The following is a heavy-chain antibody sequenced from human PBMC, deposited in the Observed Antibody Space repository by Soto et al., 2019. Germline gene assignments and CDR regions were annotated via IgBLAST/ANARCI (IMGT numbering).Heavy chain of an antibody. D-gene: IGHD2-21*02. CDR1: GFTFGASA. V-gene: IGHV3-23*01. Sequence: PGGSLRLSCAASGFTFGASALQWVRQASGKGLEWVSTISGSGGSTHYADSVKGRFTISRDNSKNTLYLQMNSLRAEDTAVYYCAKVYGGNSAHTYTIDPWGQRTLVTVSS. CDR3: AKVYGGNSAHTYTIDP. J-gene: IGHJ5*02. CDR2: ISGSGGST.